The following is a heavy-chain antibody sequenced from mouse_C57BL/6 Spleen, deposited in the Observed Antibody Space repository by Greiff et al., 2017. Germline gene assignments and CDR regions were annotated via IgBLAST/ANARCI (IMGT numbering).Heavy chain of an antibody. CDR2: INPSTGGT. Sequence: VQLKESGPELVKPGASVKISCKASGYSFTGYYMHWVKQSSEKSLEWIGEINPSTGGTSYNQKFKGKATLTVDKSSSTAYMQLKSLTSEDAAVYYCARERDYLFAYWGQGTLVTVSA. V-gene: IGHV1-43*01. CDR3: ARERDYLFAY. D-gene: IGHD2-4*01. J-gene: IGHJ3*01. CDR1: GYSFTGYY.